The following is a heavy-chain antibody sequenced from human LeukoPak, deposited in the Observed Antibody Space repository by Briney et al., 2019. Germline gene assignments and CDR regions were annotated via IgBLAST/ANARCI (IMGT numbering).Heavy chain of an antibody. J-gene: IGHJ4*02. CDR3: ARLKGIADS. D-gene: IGHD6-13*01. Sequence: ASVKVSCKASGYTFTGYYVHWVRQAPGQGLEWMGWINPNSGDTNYAQKFQGRVTMTRDTSISTAHMELSRLTSDDTALYYCARLKGIADSWAQGTLVTVPS. V-gene: IGHV1-2*02. CDR1: GYTFTGYY. CDR2: INPNSGDT.